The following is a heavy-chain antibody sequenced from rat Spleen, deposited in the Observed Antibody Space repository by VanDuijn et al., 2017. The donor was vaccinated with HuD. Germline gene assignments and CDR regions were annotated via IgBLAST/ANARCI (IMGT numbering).Heavy chain of an antibody. J-gene: IGHJ3*01. CDR3: ARGNHGAY. D-gene: IGHD3-4*01. CDR1: GFTFSDYF. V-gene: IGHV5-29*01. Sequence: EVQLVESDGGLVQPGRSLKLSYAASGFTFSDYFMAWVRQAPTKGLEWVATITSGGNNIYYRDSVKGRFTGSRDNSKSILYLQMNSLRSEDTATYYCARGNHGAYWGQGTLVTVSS. CDR2: ITSGGNNI.